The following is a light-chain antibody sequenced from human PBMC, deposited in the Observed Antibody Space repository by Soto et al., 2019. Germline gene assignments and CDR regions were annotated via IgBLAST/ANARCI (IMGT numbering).Light chain of an antibody. CDR3: SSYTSSSTGV. J-gene: IGLJ1*01. Sequence: ALTQPASVSGSPGQSITISCTGTSSDVGGYNYVSWYQQHPGKAPKLTIYDVSNRPSGVSNRFSGSKSGNTASLTISGLQAEDEADYYCSSYTSSSTGVFGTGTKVTVL. V-gene: IGLV2-14*01. CDR2: DVS. CDR1: SSDVGGYNY.